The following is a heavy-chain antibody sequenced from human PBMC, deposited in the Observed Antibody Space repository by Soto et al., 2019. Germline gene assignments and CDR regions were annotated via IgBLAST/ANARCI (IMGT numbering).Heavy chain of an antibody. CDR2: IYHSGST. D-gene: IGHD3-22*01. Sequence: SETLSLTCAVSGGSISSSNWWSWVRQPPGKGLEWIGEIYHSGSTNYNPSLKSRVTISVDKSKNQFSLKLSSVTAADTAVYYCASIRRHYYDSSGYPDYWGQGTLVTVSS. V-gene: IGHV4-4*02. J-gene: IGHJ4*02. CDR3: ASIRRHYYDSSGYPDY. CDR1: GGSISSSNW.